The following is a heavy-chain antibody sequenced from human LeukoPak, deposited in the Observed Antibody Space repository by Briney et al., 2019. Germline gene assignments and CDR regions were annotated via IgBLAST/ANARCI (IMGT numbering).Heavy chain of an antibody. CDR3: AKDINYDSSGSMGS. CDR1: GFTFDDYA. CDR2: ISWNSGSI. Sequence: GGSLRLSCAASGFTFDDYAMHWVRQAPGKGLEWVSGISWNSGSIGYADSVKGRFTISRDNAKNSLYLQMNSLRAEDTALYYCAKDINYDSSGSMGSWGQGTLVTVSS. D-gene: IGHD3-22*01. J-gene: IGHJ5*02. V-gene: IGHV3-9*01.